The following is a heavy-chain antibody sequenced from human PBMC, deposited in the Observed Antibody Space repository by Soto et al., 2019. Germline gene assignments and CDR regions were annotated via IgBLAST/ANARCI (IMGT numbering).Heavy chain of an antibody. V-gene: IGHV1-69*13. CDR3: AREQDYYDSSGYYYWFDP. CDR2: IIPIFGTA. Sequence: SVKVSCKASGGTFSSYAISWVRQAPGQGLEWMGGIIPIFGTANYAQKFQGRVTITADESTSTAYMELSSLRSEDTAVYYCAREQDYYDSSGYYYWFDPWGQGTLVTVS. CDR1: GGTFSSYA. J-gene: IGHJ5*02. D-gene: IGHD3-22*01.